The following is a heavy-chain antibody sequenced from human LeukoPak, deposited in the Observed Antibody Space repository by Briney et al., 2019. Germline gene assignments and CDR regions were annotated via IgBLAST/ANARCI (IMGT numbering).Heavy chain of an antibody. CDR3: ARGRDGYNLGDAFDI. V-gene: IGHV1-46*01. D-gene: IGHD5-24*01. J-gene: IGHJ3*02. CDR2: INPSGGST. CDR1: GYTFTSYY. Sequence: ASVKVSCKASGYTFTSYYMHWVRQAPGQGLEWMGIINPSGGSTSYAQKFQGRATMTRDMSTSTVYMELSSLRSEDTAVYYCARGRDGYNLGDAFDIWGQGTMVTVSS.